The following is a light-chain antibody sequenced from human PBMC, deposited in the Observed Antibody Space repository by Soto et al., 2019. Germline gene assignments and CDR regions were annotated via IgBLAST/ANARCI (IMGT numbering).Light chain of an antibody. Sequence: EIVLTQSPGTLSLSPGERATLSCRASQSVSSSYLAWYQQKPGQAPRLLIYVASSRATGIPDRFSGSVSRTDFTLTISRLEPEDVAVYYCQQFATSPCTFGPGNTVDI. J-gene: IGKJ3*01. V-gene: IGKV3-20*01. CDR1: QSVSSSY. CDR2: VAS. CDR3: QQFATSPCT.